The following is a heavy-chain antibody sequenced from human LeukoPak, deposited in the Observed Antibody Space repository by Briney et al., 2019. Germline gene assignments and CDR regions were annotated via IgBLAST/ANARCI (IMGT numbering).Heavy chain of an antibody. V-gene: IGHV5-51*01. CDR3: ARLSGSGSPGAATNAFDI. J-gene: IGHJ3*02. CDR2: IYPVDSDT. Sequence: GEPLKISCEGSGYSFTSYWIGWVRQMPGKGLEWMGIIYPVDSDTRYSPSFQGQVTISADKSISTAYLQWSSLKASDTTMYYCARLSGSGSPGAATNAFDIWGQGTMVTVSS. CDR1: GYSFTSYW. D-gene: IGHD3-10*01.